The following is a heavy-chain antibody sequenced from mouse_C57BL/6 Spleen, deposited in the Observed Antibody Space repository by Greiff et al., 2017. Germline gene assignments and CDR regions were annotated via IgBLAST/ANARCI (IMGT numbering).Heavy chain of an antibody. CDR1: GYTFTSYW. CDR2: IHPSDSDT. J-gene: IGHJ2*01. D-gene: IGHD3-3*01. V-gene: IGHV1-74*01. Sequence: QVQLKQPGAELVKPGASVKVSCKASGYTFTSYWMHWVKQRPGQGLEWIGRIHPSDSDTNYNQKFKGKATLTVDKSPSTAYMQLSSLTSEDSAVYYCAIWGDNQWDYFDYWGQGTTLTVSS. CDR3: AIWGDNQWDYFDY.